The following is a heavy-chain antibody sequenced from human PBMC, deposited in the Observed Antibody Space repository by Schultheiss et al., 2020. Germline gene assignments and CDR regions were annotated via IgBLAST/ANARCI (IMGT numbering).Heavy chain of an antibody. CDR2: IYYSGST. Sequence: SQTLSLTCTVSGGSISSSRFYWGWIRQPPGKGLEWIGRIYYSGSTYYNPSLKSRVTISVDTSKNQFSLKLSSVTAADTAVYYCARVDQYCSSTSCPPRLDYYYYYMDVWGKGTTVTVSS. D-gene: IGHD2-2*01. V-gene: IGHV4-39*01. CDR3: ARVDQYCSSTSCPPRLDYYYYYMDV. CDR1: GGSISSSRFY. J-gene: IGHJ6*03.